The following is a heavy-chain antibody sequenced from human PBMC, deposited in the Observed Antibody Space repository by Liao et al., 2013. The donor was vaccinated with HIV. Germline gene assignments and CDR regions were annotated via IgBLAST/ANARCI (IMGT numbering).Heavy chain of an antibody. J-gene: IGHJ3*02. CDR2: IYTGGST. CDR3: ARGVGLYCSSTSCYSISFDI. Sequence: QVQLQQWGAGLVKPSQTLSLTCTVSGGSISSGSYYWSWIRQPAGKGLEWIGRIYTGGSTNYNPSLKSRVTISVDTSKNQFSLKLSSVTAADTAVYYCARGVGLYCSSTSCYSISFDIWGQGTMVTVSS. CDR1: GGSISSGSYY. V-gene: IGHV4-61*02. D-gene: IGHD2-2*02.